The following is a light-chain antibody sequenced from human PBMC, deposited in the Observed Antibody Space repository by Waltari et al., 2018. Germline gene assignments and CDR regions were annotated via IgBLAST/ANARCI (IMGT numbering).Light chain of an antibody. CDR1: GSNIGRNY. CDR2: NND. CDR3: AAWDETLNTFL. J-gene: IGLJ1*01. V-gene: IGLV1-47*01. Sequence: QSVLTQPPSASGAPGQTITISCSGGGSNIGRNYVYWYQQFPGRAPRLIIRNNDQRPSGVPDRFSGSKSGISGSLAISGLRSDDEADYYCAAWDETLNTFLFGTGTKVAAL.